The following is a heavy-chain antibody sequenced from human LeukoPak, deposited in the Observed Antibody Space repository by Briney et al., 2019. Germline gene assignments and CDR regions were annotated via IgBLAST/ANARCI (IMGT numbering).Heavy chain of an antibody. V-gene: IGHV4-34*01. Sequence: SETLSLTCPVYGGSFSGYYWSWIRQPPGKGLEWIGEINHSGSTNYNPSLKSRVTISVDTSKNQFSLKLSSVTAADTAVYYCARVPRIVVVVAAPGAFDIWGQGTMVTVSS. D-gene: IGHD2-15*01. CDR1: GGSFSGYY. CDR2: INHSGST. CDR3: ARVPRIVVVVAAPGAFDI. J-gene: IGHJ3*02.